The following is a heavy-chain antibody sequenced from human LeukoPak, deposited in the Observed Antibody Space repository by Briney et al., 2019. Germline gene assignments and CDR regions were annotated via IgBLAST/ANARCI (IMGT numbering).Heavy chain of an antibody. V-gene: IGHV5-51*01. CDR3: ARHLSSITSCPNY. D-gene: IGHD2-2*01. CDR1: GYSFTSYW. J-gene: IGHJ4*02. CDR2: IYPGNSDI. Sequence: GESLKISCKGSGYSFTSYWIGWVRQMPGKGLEWMGAIYPGNSDITYSPSFQGQVTISADKSVSTAYLHWSSLKASDTAIYYCARHLSSITSCPNYWGQGTLVTVSS.